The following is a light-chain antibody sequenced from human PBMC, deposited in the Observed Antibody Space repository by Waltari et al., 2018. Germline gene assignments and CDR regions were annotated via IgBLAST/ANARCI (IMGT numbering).Light chain of an antibody. CDR1: ESVSHW. Sequence: DIQLTQSPSTLSASVGDRVTITCRASESVSHWLAWHQQRPGKAPRLLIFKASYLEGGVSQRFSGSGSETEFTLTISGLQPDDFVTYYCQQYNTYPWTFGQGTKVEIK. CDR2: KAS. J-gene: IGKJ1*01. V-gene: IGKV1-5*03. CDR3: QQYNTYPWT.